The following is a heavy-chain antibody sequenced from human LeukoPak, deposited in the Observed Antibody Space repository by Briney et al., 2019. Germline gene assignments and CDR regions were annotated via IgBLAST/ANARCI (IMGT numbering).Heavy chain of an antibody. CDR3: ARGNIPLWFGEAGWFDP. V-gene: IGHV4-61*08. J-gene: IGHJ5*02. Sequence: SETLSLTCIVSGGSVSSGGHYWGWIRQPPGKGLEWIGYIYYSGSTNYNPSLKSRVTISVDTSKNQFSLKLSSVTAADTAVYYCARGNIPLWFGEAGWFDPWGQGTLVTVSS. CDR1: GGSVSSGGHY. CDR2: IYYSGST. D-gene: IGHD3-10*01.